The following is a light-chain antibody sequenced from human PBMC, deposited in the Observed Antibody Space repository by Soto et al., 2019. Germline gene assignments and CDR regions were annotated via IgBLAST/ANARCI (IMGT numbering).Light chain of an antibody. CDR2: EVN. CDR3: LSYTRNTTLL. CDR1: SSDIGGYKY. Sequence: QSVLTQPASVSGSPGQSITISCTGTSSDIGGYKYVSWYQHHPGRAPKFIIYEVNNRPSGVSNRFSGSKSGNTASLTIAGLQTEDEADYYCLSYTRNTTLLFGGGTKLT. J-gene: IGLJ2*01. V-gene: IGLV2-14*01.